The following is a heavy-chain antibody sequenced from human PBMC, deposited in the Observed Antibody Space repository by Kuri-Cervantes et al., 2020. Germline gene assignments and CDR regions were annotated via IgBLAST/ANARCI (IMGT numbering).Heavy chain of an antibody. J-gene: IGHJ4*02. D-gene: IGHD3-16*02. CDR1: GFTFSSYW. V-gene: IGHV3-7*01. CDR2: IKQDGSEK. Sequence: GGSLRLSCAASGFTFSSYWMSWVRQAPGKGLEWVANIKQDGSEKYYVDSVKGRFTISRDNAKNSLYLQMNSLRAEDTAVYYCTRDYDYVWGSYPHDWGQGTLVTVSS. CDR3: TRDYDYVWGSYPHD.